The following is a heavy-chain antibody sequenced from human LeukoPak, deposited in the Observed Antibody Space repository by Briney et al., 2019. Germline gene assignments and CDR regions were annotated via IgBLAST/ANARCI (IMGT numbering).Heavy chain of an antibody. V-gene: IGHV1-46*01. D-gene: IGHD5-12*01. J-gene: IGHJ6*03. Sequence: GPSVTVSCMAAGYTFTSYYMHWVRPAPGRGLEWMGLINPSGGSTIYAQKFQGRVTMTRDMSTSTVYVELSSLRSEDTAVYYCARIPGRLRADYYYYYMDVWGKGTTVTVSS. CDR2: INPSGGST. CDR3: ARIPGRLRADYYYYYMDV. CDR1: GYTFTSYY.